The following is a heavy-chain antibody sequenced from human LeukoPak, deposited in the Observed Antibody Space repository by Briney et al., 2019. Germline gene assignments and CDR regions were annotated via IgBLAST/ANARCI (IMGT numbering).Heavy chain of an antibody. CDR1: GGSISSGDYY. J-gene: IGHJ4*02. Sequence: SQTLSLTCTVSGGSISSGDYYWSWVRQPPGKGLEWIGYIYYSGRTYYNPSLKSRLAISLDTSKNQFSLNLTSVTAADTAVYYCARDVRRRGASNYFDCWGQGTLVTVSS. V-gene: IGHV4-30-4*01. CDR3: ARDVRRRGASNYFDC. CDR2: IYYSGRT. D-gene: IGHD2-2*01.